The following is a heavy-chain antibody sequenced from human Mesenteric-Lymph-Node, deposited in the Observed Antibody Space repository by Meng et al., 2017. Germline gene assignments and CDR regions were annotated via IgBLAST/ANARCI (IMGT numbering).Heavy chain of an antibody. CDR2: IYYSGST. CDR3: AREPTPSLAAFDI. V-gene: IGHV4-39*07. Sequence: SETLSLTCTVSGGSISSSSYYWGWIRQPPGKGLEWIGSIYYSGSTYYNPSLKSRVTISVDTSKNQFSLKLSSVTAADTAVYYCAREPTPSLAAFDIWGQGTMVTVSS. CDR1: GGSISSSSYY. J-gene: IGHJ3*02.